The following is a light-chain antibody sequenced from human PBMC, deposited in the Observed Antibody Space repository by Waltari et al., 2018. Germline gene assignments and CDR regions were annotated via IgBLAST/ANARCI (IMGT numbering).Light chain of an antibody. CDR2: DVD. J-gene: IGLJ2*01. V-gene: IGLV2-11*01. Sequence: QSALTQPRSVSGSPGQSVPLPSTGTSTDIGGYTYVSWYQQPPGKAPKLVIYDVDKRPSGVPDRFSGSKAGNTASLTISGLQTDDEADYYCCSYAGRYTSVFGGGTRVTVL. CDR3: CSYAGRYTSV. CDR1: STDIGGYTY.